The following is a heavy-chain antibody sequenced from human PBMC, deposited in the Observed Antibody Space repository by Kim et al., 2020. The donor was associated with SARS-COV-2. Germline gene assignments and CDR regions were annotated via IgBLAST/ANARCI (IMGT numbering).Heavy chain of an antibody. CDR3: ARHTAERYCDY. D-gene: IGHD6-25*01. CDR2: T. V-gene: IGHV4-39*01. Sequence: TYNNPSLRSRVIISVDTSKNQFSLQLRAVTAADTAVYYCARHTAERYCDYWGQGTLVTVSS. J-gene: IGHJ4*02.